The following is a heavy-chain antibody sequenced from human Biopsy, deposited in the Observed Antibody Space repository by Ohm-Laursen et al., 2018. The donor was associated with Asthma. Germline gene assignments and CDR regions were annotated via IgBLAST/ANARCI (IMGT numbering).Heavy chain of an antibody. CDR1: GYSLTDLS. D-gene: IGHD4-17*01. CDR3: ASDFPKDYVRYNFQF. CDR2: HDHEEGGT. V-gene: IGHV1-24*01. Sequence: SVKVSCKLSGYSLTDLSMHWVRQAPGQGLEWMGGHDHEEGGTVNARRFQGRVTMTENTSTDTAYMELSSLSSDDTAVYYCASDFPKDYVRYNFQFWGQGTLVTVSS. J-gene: IGHJ4*02.